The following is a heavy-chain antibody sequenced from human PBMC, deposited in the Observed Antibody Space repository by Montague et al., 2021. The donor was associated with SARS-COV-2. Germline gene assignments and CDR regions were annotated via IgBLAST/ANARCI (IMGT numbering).Heavy chain of an antibody. CDR3: ARGADYDFWSGYLRYKWFDP. Sequence: SETLSLTCAVYGGSLSGYYWAWIRQTPGKGLEWVGEINHSGNTNYNPSXXSRLTISVDTSKKQFSLKLSSATTADTAVYYCARGADYDFWSGYLRYKWFDPWGLGTPVTVSS. V-gene: IGHV4-34*01. CDR1: GGSLSGYY. CDR2: INHSGNT. D-gene: IGHD3-3*01. J-gene: IGHJ5*02.